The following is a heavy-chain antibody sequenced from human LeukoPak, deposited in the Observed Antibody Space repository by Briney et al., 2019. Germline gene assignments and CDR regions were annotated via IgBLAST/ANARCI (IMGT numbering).Heavy chain of an antibody. Sequence: PSETLSLTCAVYGGSFSGYYWSWIRQPPGKGLEWIGYIYYSGSTYYNPSLKSRVTISVDTSKNQFSLKLSSVTAADTAVYYCARDPGPDSSGYYAPYYYYGMDVWGQGTTVTVSS. CDR3: ARDPGPDSSGYYAPYYYYGMDV. CDR1: GGSFSGYY. J-gene: IGHJ6*01. D-gene: IGHD3-22*01. CDR2: IYYSGST. V-gene: IGHV4-30-4*08.